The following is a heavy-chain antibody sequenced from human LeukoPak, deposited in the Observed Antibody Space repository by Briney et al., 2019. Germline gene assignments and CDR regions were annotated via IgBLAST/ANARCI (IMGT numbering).Heavy chain of an antibody. D-gene: IGHD3-22*01. CDR3: AGASSYYDSTGYYAY. Sequence: PSETLSLTCAVYGGSFSGYYWSWIRQPPGKGLEWIGEINHSGSTNYNPSLKSRVTISVDTSKNQFSLKLSSVTAADTAVYYCAGASSYYDSTGYYAYWGQGTLVTVSS. CDR1: GGSFSGYY. CDR2: INHSGST. J-gene: IGHJ4*02. V-gene: IGHV4-34*01.